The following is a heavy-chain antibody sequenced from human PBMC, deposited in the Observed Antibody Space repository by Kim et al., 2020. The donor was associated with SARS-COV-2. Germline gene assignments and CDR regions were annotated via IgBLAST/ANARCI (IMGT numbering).Heavy chain of an antibody. V-gene: IGHV3-11*01. CDR2: ISSSGSTI. J-gene: IGHJ4*02. Sequence: GGSLRLSCAASGFTFSDYYMSWIRQAPGKGLEWVSYISSSGSTIYYADSVKGRFTISRDNAKNSLYLQMNSLRAEDTAVYYCARGRVTGQTIFGVVITDIPPDYWGQGTLVTVSS. D-gene: IGHD3-3*01. CDR1: GFTFSDYY. CDR3: ARGRVTGQTIFGVVITDIPPDY.